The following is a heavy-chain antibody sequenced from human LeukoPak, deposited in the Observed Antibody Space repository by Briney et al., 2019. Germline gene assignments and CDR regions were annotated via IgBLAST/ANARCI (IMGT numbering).Heavy chain of an antibody. CDR1: GCSISSYY. D-gene: IGHD6-19*01. CDR3: ARSSSAGRRWFDP. V-gene: IGHV4-59*01. J-gene: IGHJ5*02. CDR2: IYYSGST. Sequence: SETLSLTCTVSGCSISSYYWSWIRQPPGKGLEWIGYIYYSGSTNYNPSLKSRVTISVDTSKNQFSLKLSSVTAADTAVYYCARSSSAGRRWFDPWGQGTLVTVSS.